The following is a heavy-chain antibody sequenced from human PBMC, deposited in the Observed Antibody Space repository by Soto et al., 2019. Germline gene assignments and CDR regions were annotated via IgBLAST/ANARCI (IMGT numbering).Heavy chain of an antibody. V-gene: IGHV4-31*03. Sequence: SETLSLTCTVSGGSISSGGYYWSWIRQHPGKGLEWIGYIYYSGSTYYNPSLKSRVTISVDTSKNQFSLKLSSVTAADTAVYYCARGPPRDIAAVFDYWGQGTLVTVSS. J-gene: IGHJ4*02. CDR1: GGSISSGGYY. CDR3: ARGPPRDIAAVFDY. D-gene: IGHD6-13*01. CDR2: IYYSGST.